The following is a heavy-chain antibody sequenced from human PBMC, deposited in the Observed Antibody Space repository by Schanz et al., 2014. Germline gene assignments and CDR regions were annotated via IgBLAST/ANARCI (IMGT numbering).Heavy chain of an antibody. Sequence: QVQLQESGPGLVKPSETLSLTCTVSGVSIGGYYWSWIRQPPGKGLEWIGYIFFSGSTTYNPSFTSGWPISVDMSKTQFALNLSFVTAADTAVYYCARLGVGDKAYYYYGTDVWGQGTTVLVSS. CDR1: GVSIGGYY. CDR3: ARLGVGDKAYYYYGTDV. CDR2: IFFSGST. V-gene: IGHV4-59*08. J-gene: IGHJ6*02. D-gene: IGHD1-26*01.